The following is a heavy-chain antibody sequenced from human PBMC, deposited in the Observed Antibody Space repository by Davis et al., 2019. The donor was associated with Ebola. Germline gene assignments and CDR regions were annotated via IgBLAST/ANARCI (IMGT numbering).Heavy chain of an antibody. CDR2: ISSNGGST. CDR1: GFTFSSYA. Sequence: GESLKISCAASGFTFSSYAMHWVRQAPGKGLEYVSAISSNGGSTYYANSVKGRFTISRDNAKNSLYLQMNSLRAEDTAVYYCARDIRGYSSGWSHYYYGMDVWGKGTTVTVSS. D-gene: IGHD6-19*01. V-gene: IGHV3-64*01. CDR3: ARDIRGYSSGWSHYYYGMDV. J-gene: IGHJ6*04.